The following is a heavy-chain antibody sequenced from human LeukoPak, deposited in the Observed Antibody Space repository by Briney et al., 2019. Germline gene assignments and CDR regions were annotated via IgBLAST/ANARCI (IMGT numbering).Heavy chain of an antibody. V-gene: IGHV3-64D*06. Sequence: PGGSLRLSCSASGFTFSSYAMHWVRQAPGKGLEYVSAISSNGGSTYYADSVKGRFTISRDNSKNTLYLQMSSLRAEDTAVYYCVKGGAAAEYYFDYRGQGTLVTVSS. CDR3: VKGGAAAEYYFDY. D-gene: IGHD6-13*01. CDR1: GFTFSSYA. CDR2: ISSNGGST. J-gene: IGHJ4*02.